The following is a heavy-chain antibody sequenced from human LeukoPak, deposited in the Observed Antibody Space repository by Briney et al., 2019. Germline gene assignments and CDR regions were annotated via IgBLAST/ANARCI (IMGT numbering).Heavy chain of an antibody. CDR1: GGSFSGYY. CDR2: INHSGST. D-gene: IGHD2-2*01. Sequence: SETLSLTCAVYGGSFSGYYWSWIRQPPGKGLEWIGEINHSGSTNYNPSLKSRVTISVDTSKNQFSLKLSSVTAADTAVYYCARAPHAAAQTWFDPWGQGTLVTVSS. CDR3: ARAPHAAAQTWFDP. V-gene: IGHV4-34*01. J-gene: IGHJ5*02.